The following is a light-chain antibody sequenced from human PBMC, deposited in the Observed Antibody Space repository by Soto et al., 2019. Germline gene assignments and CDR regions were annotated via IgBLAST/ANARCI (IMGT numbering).Light chain of an antibody. CDR1: QSVSSSY. V-gene: IGKV3-20*01. CDR2: GAS. Sequence: EIELTQSPGTLSLSPGETATLSCRASQSVSSSYLAWYQQKPGQAPSLLIYGASRRATGIPDRFSGSGSGTDFTLTISRLEPEDFAVYYCQQYDSSPLSFGQGTRLEIK. CDR3: QQYDSSPLS. J-gene: IGKJ5*01.